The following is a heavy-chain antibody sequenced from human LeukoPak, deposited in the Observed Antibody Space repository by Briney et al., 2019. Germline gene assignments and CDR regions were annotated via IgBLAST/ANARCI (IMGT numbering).Heavy chain of an antibody. Sequence: SETLSLTCTVSGGSISRGDYYWTWIRQHPGKGLEWIGYIYYSGSINYNPSLKSRLTISIDTSKNQFSLKLSSVTAADTAVYYCAREDGVAAAGSPFDFWGQGTLVTVSS. J-gene: IGHJ4*02. D-gene: IGHD6-13*01. CDR3: AREDGVAAAGSPFDF. CDR2: IYYSGSI. CDR1: GGSISRGDYY. V-gene: IGHV4-31*03.